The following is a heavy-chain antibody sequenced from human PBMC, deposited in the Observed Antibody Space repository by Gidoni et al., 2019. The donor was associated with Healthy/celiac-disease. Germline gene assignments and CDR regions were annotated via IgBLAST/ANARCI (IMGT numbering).Heavy chain of an antibody. D-gene: IGHD2-21*02. CDR2: ISSSSSYT. J-gene: IGHJ6*02. CDR3: ARRAYCGGDCYTFEPDV. Sequence: QVQLVESGGGLVKPGGSLRLSCAASGFTFSDYYMSWIRQAPGKGLEWVSYISSSSSYTNYADSVKGRFTISRDNAKNSLYLQMNSLRAEDTAVYYCARRAYCGGDCYTFEPDVWGQGTTVTVSS. V-gene: IGHV3-11*05. CDR1: GFTFSDYY.